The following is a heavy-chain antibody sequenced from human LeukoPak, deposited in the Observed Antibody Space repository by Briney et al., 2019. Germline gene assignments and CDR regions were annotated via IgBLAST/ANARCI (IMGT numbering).Heavy chain of an antibody. V-gene: IGHV3-66*01. D-gene: IGHD1-26*01. CDR1: GFTVSSNY. CDR3: ARGRKWEPDGMDV. CDR2: IYSGGST. Sequence: GGSLRLSCAASGFTVSSNYMSWVRQAPGKGLEWVSVIYSGGSTYYADSVKGRFTISRDNSKNTLYLQMNSLRAEDTAVYYCARGRKWEPDGMDVWGQGTTVTVSS. J-gene: IGHJ6*02.